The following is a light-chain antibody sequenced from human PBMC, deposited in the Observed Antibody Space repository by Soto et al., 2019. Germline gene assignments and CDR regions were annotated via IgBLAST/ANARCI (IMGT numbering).Light chain of an antibody. CDR2: TAS. CDR3: QQGKSFPLT. Sequence: DIQMTQSASYVSASVGDRVTITCRASQDINKWLAWYQQKPGLAPNLVIYTASRLHGGGPSRFSGSASGTDFTLTISSLQPEDVATYYCQQGKSFPLTFGGGTKVDIK. V-gene: IGKV1-12*01. J-gene: IGKJ4*01. CDR1: QDINKW.